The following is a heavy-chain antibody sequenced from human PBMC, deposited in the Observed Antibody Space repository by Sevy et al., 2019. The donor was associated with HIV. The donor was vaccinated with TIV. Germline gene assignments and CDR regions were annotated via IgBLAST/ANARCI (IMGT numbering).Heavy chain of an antibody. J-gene: IGHJ4*02. CDR3: AKDLQSYYYGSGSIQSDY. CDR1: GFTFSSYA. Sequence: GGSLRLSCAASGFTFSSYAMSWVRQAPGKGLEWVSAISGSGGSTYYADSVKGRFTISRDNSKKTLYLQMNSLRAEDTAVYYCAKDLQSYYYGSGSIQSDYWGQGTLVTVSS. D-gene: IGHD3-10*01. CDR2: ISGSGGST. V-gene: IGHV3-23*01.